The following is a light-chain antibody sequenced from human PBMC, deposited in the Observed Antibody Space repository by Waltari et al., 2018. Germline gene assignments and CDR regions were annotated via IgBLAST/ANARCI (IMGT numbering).Light chain of an antibody. CDR3: AAWDDSLNGRWV. CDR1: ASNIGHNF. Sequence: QPVLTQHPSASGTPGQGVTISCSGGASNIGHNFVHWHQQVPGKAPKLLIYRSDRRPAGVPDRFSGSKSGTSASLAISGLQSEDEADYYCAAWDDSLNGRWVFGGGTKVTVL. V-gene: IGLV1-44*01. J-gene: IGLJ3*02. CDR2: RSD.